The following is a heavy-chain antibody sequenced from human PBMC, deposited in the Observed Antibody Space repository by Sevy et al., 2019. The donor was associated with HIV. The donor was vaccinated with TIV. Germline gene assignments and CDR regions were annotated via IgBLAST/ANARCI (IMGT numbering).Heavy chain of an antibody. J-gene: IGHJ3*02. CDR3: ARDGWELRDAFDI. CDR2: SSSSSSYI. Sequence: GGSLRLSCAASGFTFSSYSMNWVRRAPGKGLEWVSSSSSSSSYIDYADSVKGRFTISRDNAKNSLYLQMNSLRAEDTAVYYSARDGWELRDAFDIWGQGTMVTVSS. V-gene: IGHV3-21*01. D-gene: IGHD1-26*01. CDR1: GFTFSSYS.